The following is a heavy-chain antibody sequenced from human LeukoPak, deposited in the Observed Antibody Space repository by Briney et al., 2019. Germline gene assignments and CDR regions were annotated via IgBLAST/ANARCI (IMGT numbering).Heavy chain of an antibody. CDR1: GYTFTSYY. Sequence: ASVKVSCKASGYTFTSYYMHWVGQAPGQGREGRGWINPNSGGTNYEQKFQGRVTMPRDTSITTAYMELSRLRSDDTAVYYCASPYSSSWYSYFQHWGQGTLVTVSS. CDR2: INPNSGGT. D-gene: IGHD6-13*01. V-gene: IGHV1-2*02. CDR3: ASPYSSSWYSYFQH. J-gene: IGHJ1*01.